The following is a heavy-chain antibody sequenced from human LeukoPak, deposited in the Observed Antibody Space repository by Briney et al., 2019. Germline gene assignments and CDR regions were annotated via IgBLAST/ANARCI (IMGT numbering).Heavy chain of an antibody. CDR1: GFTFSSYS. V-gene: IGHV3-21*01. D-gene: IGHD6-13*01. CDR2: ISSSSYI. J-gene: IGHJ4*02. CDR3: AAVIAAAGIFDY. Sequence: GGSLRLSCAASGFTFSSYSMNWVRQAPGKGLEWVSSISSSSYIYYADSVKGRFTISRDNAKNSLYLQVNSLRAEDTAVYYCAAVIAAAGIFDYWGQGTLVTVSS.